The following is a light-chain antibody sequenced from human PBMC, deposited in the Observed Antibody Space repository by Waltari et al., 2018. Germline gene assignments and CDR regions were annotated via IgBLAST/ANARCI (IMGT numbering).Light chain of an antibody. CDR2: DVT. CDR1: PSDVGCYYP. Sequence: SALTQPHSVPGSPGHSVSLSRTGTPSDVGCYYPLSWYQQYPGKPPRLLIYDVTKRPSGVADRFSAAKSANTASLTISGLQTEDEADYYCCSYTGTYTVGVFGTGTTVTVL. V-gene: IGLV2-11*01. J-gene: IGLJ1*01. CDR3: CSYTGTYTVGV.